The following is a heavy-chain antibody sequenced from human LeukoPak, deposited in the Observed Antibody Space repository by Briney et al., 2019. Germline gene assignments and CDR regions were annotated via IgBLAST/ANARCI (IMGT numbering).Heavy chain of an antibody. J-gene: IGHJ5*02. Sequence: PSETLSLTCAVSGASISNNKYFWAWIRQPPGKGLEWIGTVYHIGTTFYNPSLKSRLTLSVDTSKNQFSLKLGSVTAADTSVYYCARLSDRDPQHWFDPWGQGILVTVSS. CDR1: GASISNNKYF. CDR2: VYHIGTT. CDR3: ARLSDRDPQHWFDP. V-gene: IGHV4-39*01. D-gene: IGHD3-10*01.